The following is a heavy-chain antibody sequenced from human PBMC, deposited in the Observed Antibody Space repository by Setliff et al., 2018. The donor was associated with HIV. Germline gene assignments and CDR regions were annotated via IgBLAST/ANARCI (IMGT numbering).Heavy chain of an antibody. CDR2: VGAVGSPK. V-gene: IGHV3-23*01. J-gene: IGHJ3*02. Sequence: PGGSLRLSCAASGFSFSTYAMGWVRQAPGKGLEWVSTVGAVGSPKFYAESVKGRFTISKDNSKNTLYLQMTSLRDEDTAVYYCAKVLLFGVDAFDIWGQGTMVTVSS. CDR3: AKVLLFGVDAFDI. D-gene: IGHD3-10*02. CDR1: GFSFSTYA.